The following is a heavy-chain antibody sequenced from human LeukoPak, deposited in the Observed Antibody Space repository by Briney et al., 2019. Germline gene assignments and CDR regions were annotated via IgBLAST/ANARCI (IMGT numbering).Heavy chain of an antibody. CDR1: GGTFSGYA. CDR3: ARDDPNTSYCSGGSCYYDY. V-gene: IGHV1-69*04. J-gene: IGHJ4*02. D-gene: IGHD2-15*01. Sequence: GSSVKVSCKASGGTFSGYAISWVRQAPGQGLEWMGRIIPILGIANYAQQFQGRVTITADKSTSTAYMELSSLRSEDTAVYYCARDDPNTSYCSGGSCYYDYWGQGTLVTVSS. CDR2: IIPILGIA.